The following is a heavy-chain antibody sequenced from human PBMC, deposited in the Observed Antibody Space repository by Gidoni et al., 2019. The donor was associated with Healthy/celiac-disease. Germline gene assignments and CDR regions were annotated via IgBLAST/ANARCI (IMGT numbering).Heavy chain of an antibody. CDR2: INHSGST. Sequence: QVQLQQWGAGLLKPSETLSLTCAVYGGSFSGYSWPWIRQPPGKGLEWIGEINHSGSTNYNPSLKSRVTISVDTSKNQFSLKLSSVTAADTAVYYCARGIGYCSSTSCFQPKVIRWFDPWGQGTLVTVSS. CDR1: GGSFSGYS. CDR3: ARGIGYCSSTSCFQPKVIRWFDP. D-gene: IGHD2-2*03. V-gene: IGHV4-34*01. J-gene: IGHJ5*02.